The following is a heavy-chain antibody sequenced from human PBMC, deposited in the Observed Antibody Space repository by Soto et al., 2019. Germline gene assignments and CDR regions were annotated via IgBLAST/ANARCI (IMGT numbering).Heavy chain of an antibody. CDR3: ARDPGFGFGYSYAFAMDV. D-gene: IGHD5-18*01. Sequence: ASVKVSCKASGYTFSNYGISWVRQGPGQGLEWMGWISGYNGNTHYEEKVQDRIKMTTDTSTSTTYLEMRSLRSDDTAVYFCARDPGFGFGYSYAFAMDVWGQGTTVTVSS. J-gene: IGHJ6*02. CDR1: GYTFSNYG. CDR2: ISGYNGNT. V-gene: IGHV1-18*01.